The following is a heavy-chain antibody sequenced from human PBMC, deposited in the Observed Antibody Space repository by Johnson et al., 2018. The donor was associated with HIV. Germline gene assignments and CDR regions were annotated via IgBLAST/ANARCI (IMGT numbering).Heavy chain of an antibody. CDR3: ARDGCRGVGGPTQGCAFDI. CDR2: IYSGGST. CDR1: GFTVSSNY. J-gene: IGHJ3*02. V-gene: IGHV3-66*01. Sequence: VQLVESGGGLVQPGGSLRLSCAASGFTVSSNYMSWVRQAPGKGLEWVSVIYSGGSTYYADSVKGRFTISRDNSKNTLYLQMNSLRAEDTAVYYCARDGCRGVGGPTQGCAFDIWGQGTMVTVSS. D-gene: IGHD5-24*01.